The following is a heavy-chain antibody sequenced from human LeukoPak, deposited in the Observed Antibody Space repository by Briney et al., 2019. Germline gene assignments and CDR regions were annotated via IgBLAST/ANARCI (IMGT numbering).Heavy chain of an antibody. V-gene: IGHV1-18*01. Sequence: ASVKVSCKASGYTFTSDGISWVRQAPGQGLEWMGWISAYNGNTNYAQKFQGRVTMTEDTSTDTAYMELSSLRSEDTAVYYCATVLVTMVRGVPFDYWGQGTLVTVSS. CDR1: GYTFTSDG. D-gene: IGHD3-10*01. J-gene: IGHJ4*02. CDR3: ATVLVTMVRGVPFDY. CDR2: ISAYNGNT.